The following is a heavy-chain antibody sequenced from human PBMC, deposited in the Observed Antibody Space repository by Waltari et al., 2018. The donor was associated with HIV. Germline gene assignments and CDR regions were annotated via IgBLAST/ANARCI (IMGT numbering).Heavy chain of an antibody. V-gene: IGHV1-3*01. CDR2: INDGNGNT. D-gene: IGHD3-22*01. CDR3: VREKKGIGVYYAMDV. J-gene: IGHJ6*02. CDR1: GYTSSTFA. Sequence: QVQLVQSGAEVKKPGASVKVSCKASGYTSSTFAMHWVRQARGQMLEWMGWINDGNGNTKYSQNFQDRVTITRDTSASTAYMELSSLRSEDTALYYCVREKKGIGVYYAMDVWGQGTAVTVSS.